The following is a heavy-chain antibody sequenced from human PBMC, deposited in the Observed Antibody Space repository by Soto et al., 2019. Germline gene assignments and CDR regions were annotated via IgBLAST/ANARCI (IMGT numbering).Heavy chain of an antibody. D-gene: IGHD3-10*01. CDR1: GFTFDDYG. J-gene: IGHJ4*02. CDR3: ARPPRYYYGSGSYYTDY. Sequence: GGSLRLSCAASGFTFDDYGMSWVRQAPGKGLEWVSGINWNGGSTGYADSVKGRFTISRDNAKNSLYLQMNSLRAEDTALYYCARPPRYYYGSGSYYTDYWGQGTLVTVSS. CDR2: INWNGGST. V-gene: IGHV3-20*04.